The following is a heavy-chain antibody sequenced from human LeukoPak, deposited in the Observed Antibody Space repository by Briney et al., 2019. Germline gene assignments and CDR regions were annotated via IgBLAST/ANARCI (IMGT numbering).Heavy chain of an antibody. CDR1: GYSFTSYW. J-gene: IGHJ5*02. CDR2: IYPGDSDT. CDR3: ARQRGADYDILTGPFDP. D-gene: IGHD3-9*01. Sequence: GESLKISCKGSGYSFTSYWIGWVRQMPGKGLEWMGIIYPGDSDTRYSPSFQGQVTISADKSISTAYLQWSSLKASDTAMYYCARQRGADYDILTGPFDPWGQGTLVTVSS. V-gene: IGHV5-51*01.